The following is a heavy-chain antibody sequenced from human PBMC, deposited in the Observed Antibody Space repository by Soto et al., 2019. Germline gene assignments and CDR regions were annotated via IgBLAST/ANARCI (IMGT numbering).Heavy chain of an antibody. V-gene: IGHV4-61*01. D-gene: IGHD1-26*01. CDR1: DASVWSDSYF. CDR2: ISHTGDA. J-gene: IGHJ4*02. Sequence: SETLSLTCTVSDASVWSDSYFWTWIRQPPGKGLEWIAYISHTGDANYNPSLKSRVTISIDTSRNQFSLTVTSVTAADTAVYFCARIVVGVTVDLWGQGSLVTVSS. CDR3: ARIVVGVTVDL.